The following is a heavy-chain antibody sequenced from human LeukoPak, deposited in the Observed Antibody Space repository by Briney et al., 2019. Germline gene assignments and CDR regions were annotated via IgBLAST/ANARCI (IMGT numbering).Heavy chain of an antibody. V-gene: IGHV3-30*04. D-gene: IGHD1-26*01. Sequence: GGSLRLSCAASGFTFSNYVIHWVRQAPGKGLEWVAVVSYDGRNQYYADSVKGRFTISRDNSKNTLYLQMNSLRTEDTAVYYCAKGGKWDVTPFDYWGQGTLVTVSS. CDR2: VSYDGRNQ. CDR3: AKGGKWDVTPFDY. CDR1: GFTFSNYV. J-gene: IGHJ4*02.